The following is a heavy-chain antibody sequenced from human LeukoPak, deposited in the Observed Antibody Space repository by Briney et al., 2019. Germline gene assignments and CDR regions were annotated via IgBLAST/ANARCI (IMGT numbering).Heavy chain of an antibody. CDR1: GGTFSSYA. Sequence: SVKVSCKASGGTFSSYAISWVRQAPGQGLEWMGRIIPIFGIANYAQKFQGRVTITADKSTSTAYVELSSLRSEDTAVYYCARDAAYCGGDCPFDYWGQGTLVTVSS. CDR2: IIPIFGIA. V-gene: IGHV1-69*04. D-gene: IGHD2-21*02. J-gene: IGHJ4*02. CDR3: ARDAAYCGGDCPFDY.